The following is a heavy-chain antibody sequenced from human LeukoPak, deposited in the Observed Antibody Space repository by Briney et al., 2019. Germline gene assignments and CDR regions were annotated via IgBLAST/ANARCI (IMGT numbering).Heavy chain of an antibody. CDR2: LWSNGYTT. J-gene: IGHJ4*02. CDR3: VGDSPYWTLDY. D-gene: IGHD1-1*01. Sequence: GALRLSCTASGLSVSSYAMHWVRQAPGKGLEWVAILWSNGYTTYYADSVKGRFTISRDSSKNTLYLQMDSLRDDDTAVYHCVGDSPYWTLDYWGQGTLVTVSS. CDR1: GLSVSSYA. V-gene: IGHV3-30*02.